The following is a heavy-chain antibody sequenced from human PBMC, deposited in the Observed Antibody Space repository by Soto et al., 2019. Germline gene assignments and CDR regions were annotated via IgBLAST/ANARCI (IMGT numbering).Heavy chain of an antibody. CDR3: ARDSPIGSTFSGYDAIDY. CDR2: IIPLLTTS. J-gene: IGHJ4*02. V-gene: IGHV1-69*08. Sequence: QVQLEQSGAEVKKPGSSVRVSCKASGGPFSNDIITWVRQAPGQGLEWMGRIIPLLTTSTYAQKFQGRLTITADRSTGTASMDPKNLTSADTAVYYCARDSPIGSTFSGYDAIDYWGQGTRITVSS. D-gene: IGHD5-12*01. CDR1: GGPFSNDI.